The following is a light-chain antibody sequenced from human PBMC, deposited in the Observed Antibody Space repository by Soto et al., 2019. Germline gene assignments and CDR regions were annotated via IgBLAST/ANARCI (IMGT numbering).Light chain of an antibody. CDR3: SSYTGSSTLEV. Sequence: QPVLTQPASVSGSPGQSITISCTGTSSDIGAYNYVSWYQQHPGKAPKLVIYEVSNRPSGISNGFSGSKSGYTASLIISGIQAEDEADYYCSSYTGSSTLEVFGTGTKVTVL. CDR1: SSDIGAYNY. CDR2: EVS. J-gene: IGLJ1*01. V-gene: IGLV2-14*01.